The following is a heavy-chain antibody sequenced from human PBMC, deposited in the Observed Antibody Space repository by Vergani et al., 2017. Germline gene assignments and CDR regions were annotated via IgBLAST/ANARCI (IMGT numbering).Heavy chain of an antibody. V-gene: IGHV4-39*01. CDR2: IYYSGST. CDR3: ASAGDSGSYYYYYYYMDV. D-gene: IGHD1-26*01. Sequence: QLQLQESGPGLVKPSETLSLTCTVSGGSISSSSYYWGWIRQPPGKGLEWIGSIYYSGSTYYNPSLKSRVTISVDTSKNQFSLKLSSVTAADTAVYYCASAGDSGSYYYYYYYMDVWGKGTTVTVSS. CDR1: GGSISSSSYY. J-gene: IGHJ6*03.